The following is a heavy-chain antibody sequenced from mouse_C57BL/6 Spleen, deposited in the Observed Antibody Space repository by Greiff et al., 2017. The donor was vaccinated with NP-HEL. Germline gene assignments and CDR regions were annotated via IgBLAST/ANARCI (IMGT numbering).Heavy chain of an antibody. J-gene: IGHJ2*01. D-gene: IGHD1-1*01. CDR2: IRNKANGYTT. CDR1: GFTFPDYY. CDR3: ARYKGTTVVEYYFDY. Sequence: EVKLMESGGGLVQPGGSLSLSCAASGFTFPDYYMSWVRQPPGKALEWLGFIRNKANGYTTEYSASVKGRFTISRDNSQSILYLQMNALRAEDSATYYCARYKGTTVVEYYFDYWGQGTTLTVSS. V-gene: IGHV7-3*01.